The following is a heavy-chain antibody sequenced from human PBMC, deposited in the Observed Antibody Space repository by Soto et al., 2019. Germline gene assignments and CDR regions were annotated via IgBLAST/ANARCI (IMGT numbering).Heavy chain of an antibody. CDR1: GYTFTDSY. CDR2: INPNSGGT. Sequence: ASVKVSCKASGYTFTDSYIHWVRQAPGQGLEWMGWINPNSGGTNYAQRFQDRVTTTRDTSISTVYMDLRRLRSDDTAAYYCARAVSSLLYFFDYWGQGTRVTVSA. CDR3: ARAVSSLLYFFDY. J-gene: IGHJ4*02. V-gene: IGHV1-2*02.